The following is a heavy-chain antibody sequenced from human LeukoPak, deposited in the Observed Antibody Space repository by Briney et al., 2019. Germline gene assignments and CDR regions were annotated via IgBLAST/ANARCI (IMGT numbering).Heavy chain of an antibody. CDR2: ISGSGGNT. D-gene: IGHD3-22*01. V-gene: IGHV3-23*01. CDR1: GFTFSNYA. J-gene: IGHJ4*02. CDR3: AKEAIVVVIPTADY. Sequence: SGGSLRLSCAASGFTFSNYAMSWVRQAPGKGLEWVSAISGSGGNTYYADSVKGRFTISRDNSKNTLYLQMNSLRAEDTAVYFCAKEAIVVVIPTADYWGQGTLDTVSS.